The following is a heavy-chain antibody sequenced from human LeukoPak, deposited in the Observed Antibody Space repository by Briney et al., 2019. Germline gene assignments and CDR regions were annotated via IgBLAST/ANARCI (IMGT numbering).Heavy chain of an antibody. J-gene: IGHJ4*02. CDR3: ARYHPDTADDY. CDR1: GYTFTSYG. CDR2: INPNSGGT. D-gene: IGHD5-18*01. V-gene: IGHV1-2*02. Sequence: AASVKVSCKASGYTFTSYGISWVRQAPGQGLEWMGWINPNSGGTNYAQKFQGRVTMTRDTSISTAYMELSRLRSDDTAVYYCARYHPDTADDYWGQGTLVTVSS.